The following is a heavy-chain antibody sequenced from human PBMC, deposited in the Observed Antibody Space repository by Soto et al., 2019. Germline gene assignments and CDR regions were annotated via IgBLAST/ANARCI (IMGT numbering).Heavy chain of an antibody. CDR3: ARARDDSSGYFDY. V-gene: IGHV3-33*01. D-gene: IGHD3-22*01. CDR2: IWYDGSNK. CDR1: GFTFSSYG. Sequence: GGSLRLSCAASGFTFSSYGMHWVRQAPGKGLEWVAVIWYDGSNKYYADSVKGRFTISRDNSKNTLYLQMNSLRAEDTAVYYCARARDDSSGYFDYWGQGTLVTVSS. J-gene: IGHJ4*02.